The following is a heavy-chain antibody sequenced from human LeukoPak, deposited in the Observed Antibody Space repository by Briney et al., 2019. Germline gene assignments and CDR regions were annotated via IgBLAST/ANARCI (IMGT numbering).Heavy chain of an antibody. V-gene: IGHV4-61*05. CDR2: IYYSGST. Sequence: PSETLSLTCTVSGDSISSSTYYWGWIRQPPGKGLEWIGHIYYSGSTNYSPSLKSRVTISVDTSKNQFSLKLSSVTAADTAVYYCARLSSLANIAARGRTWLDPWGQGSLVTVSS. CDR3: ARLSSLANIAARGRTWLDP. J-gene: IGHJ5*02. CDR1: GDSISSSTYY. D-gene: IGHD6-6*01.